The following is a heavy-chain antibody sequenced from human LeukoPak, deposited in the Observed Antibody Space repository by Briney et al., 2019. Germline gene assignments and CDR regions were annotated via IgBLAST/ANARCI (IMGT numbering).Heavy chain of an antibody. CDR2: ISGTGGNT. Sequence: PGGSLRLSCAASGFTFSNYAMSWVRQAPGKGLEWVSAISGTGGNTYYADSVKGRFTISRDNSRRTLYLQMNSLRAEDTAVYYCAKDTRALLRLGYFDCWGQGTLVTVSS. D-gene: IGHD1-26*01. CDR3: AKDTRALLRLGYFDC. CDR1: GFTFSNYA. J-gene: IGHJ4*02. V-gene: IGHV3-23*01.